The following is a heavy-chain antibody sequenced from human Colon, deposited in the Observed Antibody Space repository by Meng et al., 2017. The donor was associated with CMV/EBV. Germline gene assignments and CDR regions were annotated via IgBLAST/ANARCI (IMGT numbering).Heavy chain of an antibody. CDR1: GFSFGTFY. Sequence: GESLKISCEGSGFSFGTFYMHWVRQAPGKGLAWVSRIRADGGTTTFAESVKGRFTVTRDNAKNTMYLQMTSLRAEDPAVYYCARVLPTYYYDTSAYPLDHWGQGTMVTVSS. CDR2: IRADGGTT. D-gene: IGHD3-22*01. V-gene: IGHV3-74*01. J-gene: IGHJ4*02. CDR3: ARVLPTYYYDTSAYPLDH.